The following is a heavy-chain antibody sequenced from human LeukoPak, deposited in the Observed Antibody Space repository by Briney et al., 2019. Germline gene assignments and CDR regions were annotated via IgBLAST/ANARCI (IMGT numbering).Heavy chain of an antibody. CDR2: IYSGGNT. J-gene: IGHJ4*02. Sequence: GGSLRLSCAASGFTVSSNYMHWVRQAPGKGLEWVSVIYSGGNTYFADSVKGRFTISRDNSKNTLYLQMNSLRAEDTAVYYCARDPDNWGKFDSWGQGTLVTVSS. D-gene: IGHD1-1*01. CDR1: GFTVSSNY. V-gene: IGHV3-66*01. CDR3: ARDPDNWGKFDS.